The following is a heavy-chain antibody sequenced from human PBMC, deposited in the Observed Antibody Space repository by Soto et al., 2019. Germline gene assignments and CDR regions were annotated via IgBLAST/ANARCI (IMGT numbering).Heavy chain of an antibody. Sequence: SETLSLTCTVSGGSISSYNSYWGWIRQPPGKGLEWIGSIYYSGSTNYNPSLKTRVTISADTSKNQFSLELTSVAAADTAVYYCTTRECSGGSCFEGYWGRGTLVTVSS. CDR2: IYYSGST. CDR3: TTRECSGGSCFEGY. V-gene: IGHV4-39*01. CDR1: GGSISSYNSY. J-gene: IGHJ4*02. D-gene: IGHD2-15*01.